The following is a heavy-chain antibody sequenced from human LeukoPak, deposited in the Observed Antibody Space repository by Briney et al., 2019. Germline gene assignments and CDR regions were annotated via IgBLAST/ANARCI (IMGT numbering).Heavy chain of an antibody. Sequence: SETLSLTCTVSGGSLSSYYWSWIRQPPGKGLEWIGYISYSGSTKYNPSLKSRVTILVDTSKDQFSLKLRSVTAADTAVYYCARQSSRWYNPWGQGTLVTVSS. V-gene: IGHV4-59*01. CDR2: ISYSGST. CDR1: GGSLSSYY. CDR3: ARQSSRWYNP. J-gene: IGHJ5*02. D-gene: IGHD6-13*01.